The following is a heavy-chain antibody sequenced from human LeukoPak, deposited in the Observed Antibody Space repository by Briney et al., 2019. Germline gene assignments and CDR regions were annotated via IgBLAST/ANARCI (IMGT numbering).Heavy chain of an antibody. Sequence: ASVKVSCRASGYTFTGYYMHWVRQAPGQGLEWMGWINPNSGGTNYAQKFQGRVTMTRDTSISTAYMELSRLRSDDTAVYYCARDREGYYDILTGYYGVGAFDIWGQGTMVTVSS. D-gene: IGHD3-9*01. J-gene: IGHJ3*02. CDR3: ARDREGYYDILTGYYGVGAFDI. CDR2: INPNSGGT. V-gene: IGHV1-2*02. CDR1: GYTFTGYY.